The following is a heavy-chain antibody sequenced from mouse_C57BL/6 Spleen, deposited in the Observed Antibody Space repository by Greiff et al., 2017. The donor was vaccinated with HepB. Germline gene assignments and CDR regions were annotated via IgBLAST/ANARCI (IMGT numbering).Heavy chain of an antibody. V-gene: IGHV1-61*01. CDR1: GYTFTSYW. J-gene: IGHJ4*01. CDR2: IYPSDSET. Sequence: QVQLQQPGAELVRPGSSVKLSCKASGYTFTSYWMDWVKQRPGQGLEWIGNIYPSDSETHYNQKFKDKATLTVDKSSSTAYMQLSSLTSEDSAVYYCASTMVTTKGIWAYYYARDYWGQGTSVTVSS. D-gene: IGHD2-2*01. CDR3: ASTMVTTKGIWAYYYARDY.